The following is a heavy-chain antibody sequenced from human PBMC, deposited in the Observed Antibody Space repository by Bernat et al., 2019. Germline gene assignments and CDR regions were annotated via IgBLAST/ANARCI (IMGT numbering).Heavy chain of an antibody. CDR2: ISGSGGSA. CDR1: GFTFNNYA. CDR3: AKGGAYSSSSSGFY. J-gene: IGHJ4*02. V-gene: IGHV3-23*01. D-gene: IGHD6-6*01. Sequence: EVQLLESGGGLVQPGGSLRLSCAASGFTFNNYAMSWVRQAPGKGLEWVSAISGSGGSAYYADSLKGRFTISRDNSKNTLYLQMNSLRAEDTAVYYCAKGGAYSSSSSGFYWGQGTLVTVSS.